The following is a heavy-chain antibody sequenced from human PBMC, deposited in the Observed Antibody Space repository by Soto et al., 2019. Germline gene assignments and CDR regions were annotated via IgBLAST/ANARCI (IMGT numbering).Heavy chain of an antibody. CDR3: VRDHYYDNSGPLDY. CDR2: ISGYNGKT. J-gene: IGHJ4*02. V-gene: IGHV1-18*01. Sequence: ASVKVSCKASGYMFTNYGINWVRQAPGQGLEWMGWISGYNGKTKYVQKFQDRVSLTTDKSTTTAYMELRSLRSDDTAIYYCVRDHYYDNSGPLDYWGQGTQVTVSS. CDR1: GYMFTNYG. D-gene: IGHD3-22*01.